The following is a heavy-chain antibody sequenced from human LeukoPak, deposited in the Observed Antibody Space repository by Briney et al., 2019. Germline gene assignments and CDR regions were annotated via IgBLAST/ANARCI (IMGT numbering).Heavy chain of an antibody. Sequence: SETLSLTCTVSGXSLNSSSYYWGWIRQPPGKGLEWIGSIYYSGRTYYNPSLKSRVTIFVDTSKNQFSLKLNSVTAADTAVYYCARSQATAMVSDYWGQGTLVTVSS. CDR3: ARSQATAMVSDY. V-gene: IGHV4-39*01. J-gene: IGHJ4*02. D-gene: IGHD2-2*01. CDR2: IYYSGRT. CDR1: GXSLNSSSYY.